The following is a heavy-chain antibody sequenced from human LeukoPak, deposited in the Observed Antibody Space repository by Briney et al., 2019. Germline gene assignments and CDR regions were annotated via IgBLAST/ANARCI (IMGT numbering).Heavy chain of an antibody. CDR1: GDSITNDNW. CDR2: IHHGGTT. Sequence: SETLSLTCGVSGDSITNDNWWTWVRQPPGKGLEWIGQIHHGGTTIYNPSLKSRVTMSVDKSKNQFSLRLNSVTATDTAVYYCARLNKPGWFDPWGQGTLVTVSS. V-gene: IGHV4-4*02. D-gene: IGHD1-14*01. CDR3: ARLNKPGWFDP. J-gene: IGHJ5*02.